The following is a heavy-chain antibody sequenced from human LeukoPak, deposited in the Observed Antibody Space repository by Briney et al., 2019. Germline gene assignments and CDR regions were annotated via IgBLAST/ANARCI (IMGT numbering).Heavy chain of an antibody. D-gene: IGHD6-13*01. V-gene: IGHV4-59*12. CDR3: ARAPYSSSVYYYGMDV. J-gene: IGHJ6*02. CDR1: GGSISSYY. CDR2: IYYSGST. Sequence: PSETLSLTCTVSGGSISSYYWSWIRQPPGKGLEWIGHIYYSGSTNYNPSLKSRVTISVDTSKNQFSLKLSSVTAADTAVYYCARAPYSSSVYYYGMDVWGRGTTVTVSS.